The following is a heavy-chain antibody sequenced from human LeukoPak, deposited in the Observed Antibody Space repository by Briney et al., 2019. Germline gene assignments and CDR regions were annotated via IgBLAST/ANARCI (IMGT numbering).Heavy chain of an antibody. J-gene: IGHJ4*02. D-gene: IGHD3-10*01. CDR3: ARAFIVRGVTRHLDY. CDR2: IIPIFGAA. V-gene: IGHV1-69*13. CDR1: GDTVSSYA. Sequence: SVKVSCKASGDTVSSYAITWVRQAPGQGLEWMGGIIPIFGAANYAQKFQGRVTITADESTSTAYMELSSLRSEDTAVYYCARAFIVRGVTRHLDYWGQGALVTVSS.